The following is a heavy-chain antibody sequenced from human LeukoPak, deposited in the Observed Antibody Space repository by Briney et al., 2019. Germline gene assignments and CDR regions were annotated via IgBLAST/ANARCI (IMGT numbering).Heavy chain of an antibody. CDR2: INAGNGNT. D-gene: IGHD5-24*01. CDR3: ARDGEMATVDY. Sequence: ASVKVSCKASGGTFSSYAISWVRQAPGQRLEWMGWINAGNGNTKYSQKFQGRVTITRDTSASTAYMELSSLRSEDTAVYYCARDGEMATVDYWGRGTLVTVSS. V-gene: IGHV1-3*01. J-gene: IGHJ4*02. CDR1: GGTFSSYA.